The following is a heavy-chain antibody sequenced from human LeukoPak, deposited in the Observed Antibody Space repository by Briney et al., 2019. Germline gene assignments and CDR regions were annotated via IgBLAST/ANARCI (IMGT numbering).Heavy chain of an antibody. CDR2: IYTSGDT. J-gene: IGHJ5*02. Sequence: PSETLSLTCTVSGGSISTGDYYWGWIRQPAGKELEWIGRIYTSGDTIYNSSLKSRVTISVDTSKNQFSLKLSSVTAADTAVYYCARDYCSGGSCYAFDPWGQGTLVTVSS. CDR3: ARDYCSGGSCYAFDP. CDR1: GGSISTGDYY. D-gene: IGHD2-15*01. V-gene: IGHV4-61*02.